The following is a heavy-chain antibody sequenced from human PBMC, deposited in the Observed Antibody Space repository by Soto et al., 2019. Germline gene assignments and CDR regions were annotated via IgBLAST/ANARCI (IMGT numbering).Heavy chain of an antibody. V-gene: IGHV3-21*01. D-gene: IGHD1-20*01. Sequence: EVQLVESGGGLVKPGGSLRLSCAASGFTFSRYSMNWVRHAPGKGLEWVSSISSSSSYIYYADSVKGRFTISRDNAKNSLYLQMNSLRAEHTAVYYSASWRAPYIWRDWGQGTLVTVSS. CDR1: GFTFSRYS. CDR3: ASWRAPYIWRD. J-gene: IGHJ4*02. CDR2: ISSSSSYI.